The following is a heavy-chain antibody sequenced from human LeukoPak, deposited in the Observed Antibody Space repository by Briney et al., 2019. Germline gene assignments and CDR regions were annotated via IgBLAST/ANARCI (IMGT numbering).Heavy chain of an antibody. D-gene: IGHD2-2*02. CDR3: ARGGPRYCSSTSCYRIAGQSAFDI. V-gene: IGHV4-34*01. Sequence: PSETLSLTCAVYGGSFSGYYWSWIRQPPGKGLGWIGEINHSGSTNYNPSLKSRVTISVDTSKNQFSLKLSSVTAADTAVYYCARGGPRYCSSTSCYRIAGQSAFDIWGQGTMVTVSS. CDR2: INHSGST. CDR1: GGSFSGYY. J-gene: IGHJ3*02.